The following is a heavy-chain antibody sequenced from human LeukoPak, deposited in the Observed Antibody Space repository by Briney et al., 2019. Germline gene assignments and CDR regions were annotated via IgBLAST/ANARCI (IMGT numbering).Heavy chain of an antibody. J-gene: IGHJ6*02. D-gene: IGHD2-15*01. CDR3: ASPEMGYCSGGSCYRYYYYYGMDV. CDR2: IYYSGST. CDR1: GGSISSGGYY. Sequence: SETLSLTCTVSGGSISSGGYYWSWIRQHPGKGLEWIGYIYYSGSTYYNPSLKSRVTISIDTSKNQFSLKLSSVTAADTAVYYCASPEMGYCSGGSCYRYYYYYGMDVWGQGTTVTVSS. V-gene: IGHV4-31*03.